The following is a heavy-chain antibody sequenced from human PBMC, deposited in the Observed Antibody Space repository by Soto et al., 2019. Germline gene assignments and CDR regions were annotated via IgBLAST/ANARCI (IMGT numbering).Heavy chain of an antibody. V-gene: IGHV3-74*01. CDR1: GFTFSSYW. D-gene: IGHD4-4*01. Sequence: HPGGSLRLSCAAPGFTFSSYWMHWVRQAPGKGLVWVSRINSDGSSTSYADSVKGRFTISRDNAKNTPYLQMNSLRAEDTAVYYCARDSMTTVTALPDWGQGTLVTVSS. CDR3: ARDSMTTVTALPD. CDR2: INSDGSST. J-gene: IGHJ4*02.